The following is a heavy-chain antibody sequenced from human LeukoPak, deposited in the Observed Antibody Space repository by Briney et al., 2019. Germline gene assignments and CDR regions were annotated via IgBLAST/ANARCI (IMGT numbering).Heavy chain of an antibody. CDR2: INQHGSES. J-gene: IGHJ4*02. V-gene: IGHV3-7*01. CDR3: ARGGLFRYGGTSGDY. D-gene: IGHD4/OR15-4a*01. CDR1: GFTFSSYW. Sequence: GGSLRLSCAASGFTFSSYWMSWVRQAPGKVLEWVANINQHGSESYYVDSVKGRFIIFRDNAKNSMYLHMSSLRGDDMAVYYCARGGLFRYGGTSGDYWGQGTLVTVSS.